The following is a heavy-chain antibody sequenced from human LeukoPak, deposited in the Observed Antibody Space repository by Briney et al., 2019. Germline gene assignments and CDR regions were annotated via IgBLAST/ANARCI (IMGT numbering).Heavy chain of an antibody. CDR1: GFTFSDYY. CDR3: ASKFGESYYYYYGLDV. J-gene: IGHJ6*02. D-gene: IGHD3-10*01. Sequence: GGSLRLSCAASGFTFSDYYMSWIRQAPGKGLEWVSVIGGSGDTTRYADSVKGRFTISRDKSKTTLSLQMNSLRVEDTAVYYCASKFGESYYYYYGLDVWGQGTTVTVSS. CDR2: IGGSGDTT. V-gene: IGHV3-23*01.